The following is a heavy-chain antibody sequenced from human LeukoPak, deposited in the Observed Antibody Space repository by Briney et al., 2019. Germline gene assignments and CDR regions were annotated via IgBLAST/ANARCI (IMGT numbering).Heavy chain of an antibody. V-gene: IGHV3-30*02. D-gene: IGHD3-10*01. CDR3: AKDHGVVGSYDY. Sequence: SGGSLRLSCAASGFTISTVGMNCVRQAPDKGLEWVAFIQYDDSIEYYADSVKGRFTISRDNSKNTLYLQMNSLRGDDTAVYYCAKDHGVVGSYDYWGHGTLVTVSS. CDR1: GFTISTVG. CDR2: IQYDDSIE. J-gene: IGHJ4*01.